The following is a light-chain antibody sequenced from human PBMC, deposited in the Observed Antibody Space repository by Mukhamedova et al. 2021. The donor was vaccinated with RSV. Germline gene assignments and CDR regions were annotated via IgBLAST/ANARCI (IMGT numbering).Light chain of an antibody. J-gene: IGKJ4*01. V-gene: IGKV3-11*01. CDR3: QQRSNWPLT. Sequence: GERATLSCRASQSVSNFLVWYQQKAGQAPRLLIDEASNTATAIPARFSGSRSGPDFTLTISSLDPEDFAVYYCQQRSNWPLTFGG. CDR2: EAS. CDR1: QSVSNF.